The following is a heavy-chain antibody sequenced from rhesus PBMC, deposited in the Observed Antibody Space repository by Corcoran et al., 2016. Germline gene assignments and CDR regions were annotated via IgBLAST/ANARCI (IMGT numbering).Heavy chain of an antibody. J-gene: IGHJ4*01. D-gene: IGHD3-40*01. CDR3: GRLRYTSFSYPYYYDY. V-gene: IGHV4-65*01. Sequence: QVLLQESGPGLVKPSETLSLTCAVSGASITSSDWWTWIRQPPGKGLEWIGYVAGKSCSTYYNPSLKSRVTISTDPSRNQLSLTLNSVTAADTAVYYCGRLRYTSFSYPYYYDYWGQGVLLTVSS. CDR1: GASITSSDW. CDR2: VAGKSCST.